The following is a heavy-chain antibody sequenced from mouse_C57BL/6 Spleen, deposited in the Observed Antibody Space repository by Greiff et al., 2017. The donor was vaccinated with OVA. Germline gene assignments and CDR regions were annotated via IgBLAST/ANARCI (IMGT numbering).Heavy chain of an antibody. J-gene: IGHJ2*01. Sequence: VQLQQSGPELVKPGASVKMSCKASGYTFTDYNMHWVKQSHGKSLEWIGYINPNNGGTNYNEKFKSKATLTVDKSSSTAYMQLSSLTSEDSAVYYCARSRYDYDGYYFDYWGQGTTLTVSS. D-gene: IGHD2-4*01. V-gene: IGHV1-22*01. CDR3: ARSRYDYDGYYFDY. CDR2: INPNNGGT. CDR1: GYTFTDYN.